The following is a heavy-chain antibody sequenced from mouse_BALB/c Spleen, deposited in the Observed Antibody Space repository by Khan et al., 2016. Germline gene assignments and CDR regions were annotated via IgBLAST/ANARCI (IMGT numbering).Heavy chain of an antibody. J-gene: IGHJ2*01. V-gene: IGHV3-2*02. CDR3: AVIHYYGYFDY. CDR1: GYSITSDYT. D-gene: IGHD1-2*01. Sequence: EVQLVETGPGLVKPSQSLSLTCTVTGYSITSDYTWNWIRQFPGNKLEWMGYINYSGSTIYNPSLKSRISITRDTSTNQFFLQLNSVTTEDTATYYCAVIHYYGYFDYWGQGTTLTVSS. CDR2: INYSGST.